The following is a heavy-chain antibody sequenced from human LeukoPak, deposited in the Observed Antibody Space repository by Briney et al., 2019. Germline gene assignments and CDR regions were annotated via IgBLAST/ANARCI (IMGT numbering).Heavy chain of an antibody. CDR2: IYYSGST. D-gene: IGHD2-2*01. Sequence: PSETLSLTCTVSGGSISSGGYYWSWIRQPPGKGLEWIGYIYYSGSTNYNPSLKSRVTISVDTSKNQFSLKLSSVTAADTAVYYCARAIYCSSTSCPLDYWGQGTLVTVSS. CDR1: GGSISSGGYY. CDR3: ARAIYCSSTSCPLDY. J-gene: IGHJ4*02. V-gene: IGHV4-61*08.